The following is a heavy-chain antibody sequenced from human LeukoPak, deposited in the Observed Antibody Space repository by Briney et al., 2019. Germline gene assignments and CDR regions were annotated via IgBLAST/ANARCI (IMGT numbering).Heavy chain of an antibody. Sequence: GRSLRLSCAASGFTFSSYGMHWVRQAPGKGLEWVPVIWYDGSNKYYADSVKGRFTISRDNSKNTLYLQMNSLRAEDTAVYYCAREGYGDYVRVFDYWGQGTLVTVSS. V-gene: IGHV3-33*01. D-gene: IGHD4-17*01. CDR3: AREGYGDYVRVFDY. J-gene: IGHJ4*02. CDR2: IWYDGSNK. CDR1: GFTFSSYG.